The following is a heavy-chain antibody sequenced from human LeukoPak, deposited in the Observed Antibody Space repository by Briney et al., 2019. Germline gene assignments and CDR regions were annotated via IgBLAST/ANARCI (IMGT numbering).Heavy chain of an antibody. V-gene: IGHV3-21*01. CDR2: ISSSSSYI. Sequence: PGGSLRLSCAASGFTFSSYSMNWVRQAPGKGLEWVSSISSSSSYIYYADSVKGRFTISRDNAKNSLYLQMNSLRAEDTAVYYCARNNFDWLLDFDYWGQGTLVTVSS. J-gene: IGHJ4*02. CDR3: ARNNFDWLLDFDY. D-gene: IGHD3-9*01. CDR1: GFTFSSYS.